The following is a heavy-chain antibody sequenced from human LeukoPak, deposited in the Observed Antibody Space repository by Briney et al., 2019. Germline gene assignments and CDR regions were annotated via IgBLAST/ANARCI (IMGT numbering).Heavy chain of an antibody. V-gene: IGHV1-3*03. Sequence: GASVKVSCKASGYTFTSYGTSWVRQAPGQRLEWRGWINAGNGNTKYSQEFQGRVTITRDTSASTAYMELSSLRSEDTAVYYCARTTEDCSSTSCYQYWFDPWGQGTLVTVSS. J-gene: IGHJ5*02. CDR3: ARTTEDCSSTSCYQYWFDP. D-gene: IGHD2-2*01. CDR1: GYTFTSYG. CDR2: INAGNGNT.